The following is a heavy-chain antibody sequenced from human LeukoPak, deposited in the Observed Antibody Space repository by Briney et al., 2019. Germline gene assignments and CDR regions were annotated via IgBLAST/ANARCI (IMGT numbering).Heavy chain of an antibody. D-gene: IGHD3-16*01. CDR1: GGSISSHY. CDR3: AIEFVGALDY. Sequence: AETLSLTCTFSGGSISSHYWSWIRQPPGKGLELIVYIYYSGSTNYTPSLKSQVTISVDTSKNQSSLKLSSVTAADTAVYYCAIEFVGALDYWGQGTLVTVSS. J-gene: IGHJ4*02. V-gene: IGHV4-59*11. CDR2: IYYSGST.